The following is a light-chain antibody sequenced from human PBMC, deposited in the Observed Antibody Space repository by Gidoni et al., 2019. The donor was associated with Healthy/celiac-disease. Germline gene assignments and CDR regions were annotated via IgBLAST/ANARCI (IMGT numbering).Light chain of an antibody. V-gene: IGKV1-17*01. CDR2: AAS. CDR3: LQHNSYRWT. Sequence: DIQMTKSPSSLSASVGDRVTITRRASQGIRNDLGWSQQKPGKAPKRLIYAASSLQSGVPSRFSGSGSGTEFTLTISSLQPEDFATYYCLQHNSYRWTFXXXTKVEIK. J-gene: IGKJ1*01. CDR1: QGIRND.